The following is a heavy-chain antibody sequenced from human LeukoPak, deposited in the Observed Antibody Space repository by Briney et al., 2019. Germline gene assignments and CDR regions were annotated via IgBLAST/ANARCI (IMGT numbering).Heavy chain of an antibody. D-gene: IGHD4-17*01. J-gene: IGHJ5*02. CDR1: GFTFSGFW. Sequence: GGSLRLSCLTSGFTFSGFWMSWVRQSPGKGLEWVANINEDGSEKYYVDPVKGRFTISRDNARNSLYLQMNSLRVEDTAVYYCRSGHYEGAAWDQGTLVTVSS. V-gene: IGHV3-7*01. CDR3: RSGHYEGAA. CDR2: INEDGSEK.